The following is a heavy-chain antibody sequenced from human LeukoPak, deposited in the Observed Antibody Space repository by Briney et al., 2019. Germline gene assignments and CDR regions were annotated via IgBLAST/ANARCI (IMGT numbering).Heavy chain of an antibody. V-gene: IGHV1-8*01. CDR1: GYTFTSYD. CDR2: MNHNSGNT. Sequence: ASVKVSCKASGYTFTSYDINWVRQDTGQGLEWMGGMNHNSGNTGYAQKFQGRVTMTRNTCISTAYMELSSLRSEDTAVYYCASGVGRITIFGVVRVFGYWGQGTLVTVSS. CDR3: ASGVGRITIFGVVRVFGY. D-gene: IGHD3-3*01. J-gene: IGHJ4*02.